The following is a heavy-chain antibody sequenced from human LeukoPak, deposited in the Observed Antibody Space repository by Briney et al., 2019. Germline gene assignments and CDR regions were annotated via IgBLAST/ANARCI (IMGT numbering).Heavy chain of an antibody. V-gene: IGHV3-53*01. CDR2: TYSSVST. CDR3: ARDVYTGRYYLDY. CDR1: GFTVSSNY. D-gene: IGHD1-26*01. J-gene: IGHJ4*02. Sequence: GGSLRLSCAASGFTVSSNYMSWVRQAPGKGLEWVSVTYSSVSTYYADSVKGRFTISRDNSKNTLDLQMNSLRAEDTAVYYCARDVYTGRYYLDYWGQGTLVTVSS.